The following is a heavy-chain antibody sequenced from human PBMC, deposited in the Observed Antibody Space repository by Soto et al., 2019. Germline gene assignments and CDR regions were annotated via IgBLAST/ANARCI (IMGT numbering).Heavy chain of an antibody. CDR3: ARVGYDVWTGYYPPYFFDS. CDR2: IHYSGNT. CDR1: GDSISSSF. Sequence: SETLSLTCSVSGDSISSSFWSWIRQPPGKGLEWVGYIHYSGNTNYNPSLKSRVTISVDTSKNHFSLKLSSVTAVDTAVYYCARVGYDVWTGYYPPYFFDSWGQGSLVIVSS. J-gene: IGHJ4*02. D-gene: IGHD3-3*01. V-gene: IGHV4-59*01.